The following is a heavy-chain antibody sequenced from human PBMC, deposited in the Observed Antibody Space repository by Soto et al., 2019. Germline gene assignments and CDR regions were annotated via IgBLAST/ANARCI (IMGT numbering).Heavy chain of an antibody. CDR1: GFTFGDYA. CDR2: IRSKAYGGTT. V-gene: IGHV3-49*03. CDR3: TRDQLWNWNYAFEGYYYYMDV. J-gene: IGHJ6*03. Sequence: GGSLRLSCTASGFTFGDYAMSWFRQAPGKGLEWVGFIRSKAYGGTTEYAASVKGRFTISRDDSKSIAYLQMNSLKTEDTAVYYCTRDQLWNWNYAFEGYYYYMDVWGKGTTVTVSS. D-gene: IGHD1-7*01.